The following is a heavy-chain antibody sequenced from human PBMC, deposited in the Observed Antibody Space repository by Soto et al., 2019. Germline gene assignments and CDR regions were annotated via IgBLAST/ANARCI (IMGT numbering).Heavy chain of an antibody. D-gene: IGHD3-10*01. Sequence: SETLSLTCTVSGGSISSSSYYWGWIRQPPGKGLEWIGSIYYSGSTYYNPSLKSRVTISVDTSKNQFSLKLSSVTAADTAVYYCARHFRCLEFFDYWGQGTLVTVSS. CDR3: ARHFRCLEFFDY. J-gene: IGHJ4*02. V-gene: IGHV4-39*01. CDR2: IYYSGST. CDR1: GGSISSSSYY.